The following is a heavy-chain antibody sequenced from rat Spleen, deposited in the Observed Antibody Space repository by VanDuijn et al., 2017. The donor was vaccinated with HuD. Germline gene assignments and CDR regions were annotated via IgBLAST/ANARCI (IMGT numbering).Heavy chain of an antibody. J-gene: IGHJ2*01. CDR1: GFTFNNYW. CDR3: AKVTYYGYYYFDY. CDR2: ITNTGGST. V-gene: IGHV5-31*01. D-gene: IGHD1-9*01. Sequence: EVQLVETGGGLVQPGRSLKLSCVVSGFTFNNYWMTWIRQAPGKGLEWVASITNTGGSTYYPDSVKGRFTISRDNAQSTLYLQMESLSYEDTATYYCAKVTYYGYYYFDYWGQGVMVTVSS.